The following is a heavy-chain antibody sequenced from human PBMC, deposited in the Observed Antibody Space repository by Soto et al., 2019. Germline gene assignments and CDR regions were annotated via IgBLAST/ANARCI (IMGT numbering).Heavy chain of an antibody. D-gene: IGHD3-22*01. Sequence: QVQLQESGPGLVKPSETLSLTCTVSGGSISSYYWSWIRQPPGKGLEWIGYIYYSGSTNYNPSLKSRVTISVDTSKNQFSLKLSSVTAADTAVYYCARGGLYYDSSDNWFDPWGQGTLVTVSS. J-gene: IGHJ5*02. V-gene: IGHV4-59*01. CDR2: IYYSGST. CDR1: GGSISSYY. CDR3: ARGGLYYDSSDNWFDP.